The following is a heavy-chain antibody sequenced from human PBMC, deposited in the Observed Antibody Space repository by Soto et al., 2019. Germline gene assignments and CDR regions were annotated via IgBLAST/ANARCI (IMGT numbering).Heavy chain of an antibody. Sequence: SETLSLTCTVSGGSISSGGYYWSWIRQHPGKGLEWIGYIYYSGSTYYNPSLKSRVTISVDTSKNQFSLKLSSVTAADTAVYYCARDLGIDGDYNFDYWGQGTLVTVSS. CDR2: IYYSGST. V-gene: IGHV4-31*03. D-gene: IGHD4-17*01. CDR3: ARDLGIDGDYNFDY. J-gene: IGHJ4*02. CDR1: GGSISSGGYY.